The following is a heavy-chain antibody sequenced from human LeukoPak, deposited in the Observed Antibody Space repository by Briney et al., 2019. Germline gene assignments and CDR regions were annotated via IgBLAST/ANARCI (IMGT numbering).Heavy chain of an antibody. CDR3: ARALIKGATLSAFDI. Sequence: PGGSLRLSCAASGFTFSNAWMSWVRQAPGKGLEWVRRIKSKTDGGTTDYAAPVKGRFTISRDDSKNTLYLQMNSLRAEDTAVYYCARALIKGATLSAFDIWGQGTMVTVSS. D-gene: IGHD1-26*01. V-gene: IGHV3-15*01. CDR1: GFTFSNAW. J-gene: IGHJ3*02. CDR2: IKSKTDGGTT.